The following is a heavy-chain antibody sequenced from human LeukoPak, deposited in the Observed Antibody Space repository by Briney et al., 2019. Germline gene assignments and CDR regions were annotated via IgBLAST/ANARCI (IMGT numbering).Heavy chain of an antibody. Sequence: PSETLSLTCIVSGGSVSSSNYYWGWIRQPPGKGLEWIGSVYYSGSTYYNPSLKSRVTISVDTSKNQFSLKLSSATAADTAVYYCARHKGQHTADYWGQGTLVTVSS. CDR2: VYYSGST. CDR1: GGSVSSSNYY. CDR3: ARHKGQHTADY. V-gene: IGHV4-39*01. J-gene: IGHJ4*02. D-gene: IGHD2-2*01.